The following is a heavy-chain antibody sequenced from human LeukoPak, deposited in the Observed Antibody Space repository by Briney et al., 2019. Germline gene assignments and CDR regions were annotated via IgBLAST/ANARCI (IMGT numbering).Heavy chain of an antibody. J-gene: IGHJ4*02. Sequence: PGRSLRLSCAASGFTFINFPIHWVRQAPGKGLEWVAVISYDGSSKYYADSVKGRFTIARDNAKNSLYLQMNSLRDDDTAIYYCARDTSSWYTSGDYWGQGTLVTVSS. CDR1: GFTFINFP. CDR3: ARDTSSWYTSGDY. D-gene: IGHD6-13*01. CDR2: ISYDGSSK. V-gene: IGHV3-30-3*01.